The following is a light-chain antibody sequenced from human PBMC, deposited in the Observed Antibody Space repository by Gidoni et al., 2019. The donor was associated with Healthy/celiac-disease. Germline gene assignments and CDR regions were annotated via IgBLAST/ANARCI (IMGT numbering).Light chain of an antibody. J-gene: IGKJ2*01. Sequence: IVLTQSPATLSLSPGERATLSCRASQSVSSYLAWYQQKPGQAPRLLIYDASNRATGIPARFSGSGSGTDFTLTISSLEPEDFAVYYCQQRSNWPPYTFAQXTKLEIK. V-gene: IGKV3-11*01. CDR1: QSVSSY. CDR2: DAS. CDR3: QQRSNWPPYT.